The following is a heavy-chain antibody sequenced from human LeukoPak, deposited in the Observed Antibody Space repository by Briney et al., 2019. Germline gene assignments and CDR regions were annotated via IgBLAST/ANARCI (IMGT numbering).Heavy chain of an antibody. CDR2: INPNSGGT. CDR3: ARTLNYYGSGSYGDCDY. J-gene: IGHJ4*02. CDR1: GYTFTGYY. D-gene: IGHD3-10*01. V-gene: IGHV1-2*02. Sequence: ASVKVSCKASGYTFTGYYMHWVRQAPGQGLEWMGWINPNSGGTNYAQKFQGRVTMTRDASISIAYMELSRLRSDDTAVYYCARTLNYYGSGSYGDCDYWGQGTLVTVSS.